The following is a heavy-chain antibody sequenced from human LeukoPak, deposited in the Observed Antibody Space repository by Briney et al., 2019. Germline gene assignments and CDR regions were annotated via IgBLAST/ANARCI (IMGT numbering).Heavy chain of an antibody. CDR1: GFTFSSYA. Sequence: PGRSLRLSCAASGFTFSSYAMHWVRQAPGKGLEWVAVISYDGSNKYYADSVKGRFTISRDNSKNTLYLQMNSLRAEDTAVYYCARGGGSGDYLLDYWGQGTLVTVSS. D-gene: IGHD4-17*01. CDR3: ARGGGSGDYLLDY. V-gene: IGHV3-30-3*01. CDR2: ISYDGSNK. J-gene: IGHJ4*02.